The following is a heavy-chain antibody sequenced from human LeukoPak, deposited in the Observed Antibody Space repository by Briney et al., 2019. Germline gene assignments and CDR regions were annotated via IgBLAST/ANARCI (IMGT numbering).Heavy chain of an antibody. D-gene: IGHD3-22*01. CDR3: AKDPGGSSGYPDAFDI. CDR2: ISYDGSNK. J-gene: IGHJ3*02. V-gene: IGHV3-30*18. CDR1: GFTFSSYG. Sequence: GRSLRVSCAASGFTFSSYGMHWVRQAPGKGLEWVAVISYDGSNKYYADSVKGRFTISRDNSKNTLYLQMNSLRAEDTAVYYCAKDPGGSSGYPDAFDIWGQGTMVTVSS.